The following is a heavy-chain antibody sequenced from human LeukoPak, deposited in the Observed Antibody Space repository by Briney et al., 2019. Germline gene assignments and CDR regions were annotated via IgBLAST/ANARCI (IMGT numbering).Heavy chain of an antibody. CDR2: ISYSGST. J-gene: IGHJ5*02. V-gene: IGHV4-59*01. CDR1: GASIRTFN. D-gene: IGHD3-22*01. CDR3: ARGIGNSRGTRFDP. Sequence: SETLSLTCTVSGASIRTFNWTWIRQPPGKGLEWIAYISYSGSTTYNPSLKSRVTISLDTSKNQFSLNLNSLTAADTAVYYCARGIGNSRGTRFDPWGQGTLVTVSS.